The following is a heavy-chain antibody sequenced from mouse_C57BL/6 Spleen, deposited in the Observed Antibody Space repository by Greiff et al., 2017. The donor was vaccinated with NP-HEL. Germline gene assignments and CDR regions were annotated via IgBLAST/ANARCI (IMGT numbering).Heavy chain of an antibody. CDR2: ISSGSSTI. V-gene: IGHV5-17*01. CDR1: GFTFSDYG. Sequence: EVQGVESGGGLVKPGGSLKLSCAASGFTFSDYGMHWVRQAPEKGLEWVAYISSGSSTIYYADTVKGRFTISRDNAKNTLFLQMTSLRSEDTAMYYCARGYYSNYGGFAYWGQGTLVTVSA. J-gene: IGHJ3*01. CDR3: ARGYYSNYGGFAY. D-gene: IGHD2-5*01.